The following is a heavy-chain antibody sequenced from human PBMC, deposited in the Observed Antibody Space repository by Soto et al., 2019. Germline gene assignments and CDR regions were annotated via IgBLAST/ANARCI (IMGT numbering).Heavy chain of an antibody. CDR3: AKSLNINWKNWFDP. J-gene: IGHJ5*02. V-gene: IGHV3-23*01. D-gene: IGHD1-1*01. CDR2: ISGTGGRI. CDR1: GFTFSSNA. Sequence: EVQLLESGGGLVQPGGSLRLSCAASGFTFSSNAMNWVRQAPGKGLEWVSVISGTGGRIYYADSVKDRFTISRDNSKNTLYLEMNSLRVEDTAVYYCAKSLNINWKNWFDPWGQGTLVTVSS.